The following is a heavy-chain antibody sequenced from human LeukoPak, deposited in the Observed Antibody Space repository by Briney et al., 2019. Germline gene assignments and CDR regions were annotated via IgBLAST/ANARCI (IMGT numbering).Heavy chain of an antibody. CDR2: TSSDLNVK. V-gene: IGHV3-30-3*01. Sequence: GSLRLSCAASGFTFRNYVIHWVRQAPGKGLEWVAVTSSDLNVKLYADSVKGRFTISRDNSRSTLYLQMNSLRPEDTAIYYCATEGYYGSGSPPSLYFDYWGQGTLVTVSS. CDR3: ATEGYYGSGSPPSLYFDY. D-gene: IGHD3-10*01. CDR1: GFTFRNYV. J-gene: IGHJ4*02.